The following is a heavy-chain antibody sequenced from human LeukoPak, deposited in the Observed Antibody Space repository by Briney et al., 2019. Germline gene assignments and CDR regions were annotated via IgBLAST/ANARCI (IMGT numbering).Heavy chain of an antibody. CDR3: ARRGRIVATTTYYYYGMDV. CDR1: GGSISSYY. Sequence: SETLSLTCTVSGGSISSYYWSWIRQPPGQGLEWIGYIYYSGSTNYNPSLKSRVTISVDTSKNQFFLKLSSVTAADTAVYYCARRGRIVATTTYYYYGMDVWGQGTTVTVSS. V-gene: IGHV4-59*08. CDR2: IYYSGST. J-gene: IGHJ6*02. D-gene: IGHD5-12*01.